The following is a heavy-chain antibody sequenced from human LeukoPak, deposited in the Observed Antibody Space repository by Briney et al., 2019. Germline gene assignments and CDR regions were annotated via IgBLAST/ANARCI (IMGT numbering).Heavy chain of an antibody. CDR1: GFTFDDYG. J-gene: IGHJ3*02. D-gene: IGHD3-22*01. CDR3: ARDRRPSSGYFNDAFDI. V-gene: IGHV3-20*04. CDR2: INWNGGST. Sequence: GGSLRPSCAASGFTFDDYGMSWVRQAPGKGLEWVSGINWNGGSTGYADSVKGRFTISRDNAKNSLYLQMNSLRAEDTALYYCARDRRPSSGYFNDAFDIWGQGTMVTVSS.